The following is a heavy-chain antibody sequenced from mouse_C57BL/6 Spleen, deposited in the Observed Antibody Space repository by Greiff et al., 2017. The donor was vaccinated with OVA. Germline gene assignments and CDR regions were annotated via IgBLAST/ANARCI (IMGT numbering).Heavy chain of an antibody. Sequence: QVQLQQPGAELVRPGTSVKLSCKASGYTFTSYWMHWVKQRPGQGLEWIGVIDPSDSYTNYNQKFKGKATLTVDTSSSTAYMQLSSLTSEDSAVDDCASRLANGDGGGYWGQGTTLTVSS. CDR1: GYTFTSYW. CDR3: ASRLANGDGGGY. J-gene: IGHJ2*01. CDR2: IDPSDSYT. D-gene: IGHD1-1*01. V-gene: IGHV1-59*01.